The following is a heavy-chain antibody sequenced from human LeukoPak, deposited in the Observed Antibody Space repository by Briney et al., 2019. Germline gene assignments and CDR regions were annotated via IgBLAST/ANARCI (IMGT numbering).Heavy chain of an antibody. Sequence: GGSLRLSCAASGFTFSSYAMSWVRQAPGKGLEWVADISDSSGSTYYADSVKGRFTISRDNSKNTLYLQMNSLRAEDTAVYYCAKGLYVDNGYYFDYWGQGTLVTVSS. CDR2: ISDSSGST. J-gene: IGHJ4*02. CDR3: AKGLYVDNGYYFDY. V-gene: IGHV3-23*01. CDR1: GFTFSSYA. D-gene: IGHD2-15*01.